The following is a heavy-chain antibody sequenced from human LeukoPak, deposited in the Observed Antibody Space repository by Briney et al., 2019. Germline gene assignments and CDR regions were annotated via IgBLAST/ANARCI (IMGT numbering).Heavy chain of an antibody. CDR3: ARGYDYAPLGTPDY. D-gene: IGHD3-16*01. CDR2: MNPNSGNT. V-gene: IGHV1-8*02. CDR1: GYTFTSYG. Sequence: ASVKVSCKASGYTFTSYGISWVRQAPGQGLEWMGWMNPNSGNTGYAQKFQGRVTMTRNTSISTAYMELSSLRSEDTAVYYCARGYDYAPLGTPDYWGQGTLVTVSS. J-gene: IGHJ4*02.